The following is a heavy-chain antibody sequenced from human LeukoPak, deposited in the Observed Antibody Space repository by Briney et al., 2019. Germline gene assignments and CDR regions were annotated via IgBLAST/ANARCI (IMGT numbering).Heavy chain of an antibody. V-gene: IGHV3-7*01. D-gene: IGHD3-10*01. CDR3: ARDGVRVRGVIVD. CDR2: IKQDGSEK. CDR1: GFTFSSYW. J-gene: IGHJ4*02. Sequence: GGSLRLSCAASGFTFSSYWMSWVRQAPGKGLEWVANIKQDGSEKYYVDSVKGRFTISRDNAKNSLYLQMNSLRAEDTAVYYCARDGVRVRGVIVDWGQGTLVTVSS.